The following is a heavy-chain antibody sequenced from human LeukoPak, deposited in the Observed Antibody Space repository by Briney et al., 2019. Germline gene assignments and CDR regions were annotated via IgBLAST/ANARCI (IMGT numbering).Heavy chain of an antibody. Sequence: ASVKVSCKASGYTFTSYDINWVRQATGQGLEWMGWMNPNSGNTGYAQKFQGRVTMTRNTSISTAYMELSGLTSEDTAVYLCATSSGLTTHDAFDIWGQGTMVTVSS. CDR3: ATSSGLTTHDAFDI. D-gene: IGHD3/OR15-3a*01. V-gene: IGHV1-8*01. CDR2: MNPNSGNT. CDR1: GYTFTSYD. J-gene: IGHJ3*02.